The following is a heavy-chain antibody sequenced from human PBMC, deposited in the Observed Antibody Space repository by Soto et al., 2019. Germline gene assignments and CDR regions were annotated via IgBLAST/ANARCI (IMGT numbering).Heavy chain of an antibody. Sequence: GASVKVSCKVSGYTLTELSMHWVRQAPGKGLEWMGGFDPEDGETIYAQKFQGRVTMTEDTSTDTAYMELSSLRSEDTAVYYCARLTLGYCSGGSCYGWFDPWGQGTLVTVSS. J-gene: IGHJ5*02. CDR3: ARLTLGYCSGGSCYGWFDP. CDR1: GYTLTELS. D-gene: IGHD2-15*01. V-gene: IGHV1-24*01. CDR2: FDPEDGET.